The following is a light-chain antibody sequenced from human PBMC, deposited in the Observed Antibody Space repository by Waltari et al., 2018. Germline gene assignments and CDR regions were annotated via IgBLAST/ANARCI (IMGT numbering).Light chain of an antibody. CDR1: ELGLIL. J-gene: IGLJ3*02. V-gene: IGLV3-1*01. CDR3: QAWDRGTWGV. Sequence: SYDLTQPPPVSVSPGQTASIPCSGHELGLILVCWYQQKPGQSPILVIYQNGRRPSGIPGRFSGSNSGNTATLTISGTQAVDEADYYCQAWDRGTWGVFGGGTRLTVL. CDR2: QNG.